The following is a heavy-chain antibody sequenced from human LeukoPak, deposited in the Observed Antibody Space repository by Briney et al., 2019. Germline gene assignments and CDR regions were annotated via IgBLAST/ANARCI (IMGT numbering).Heavy chain of an antibody. J-gene: IGHJ6*02. CDR1: GFTFSSYS. V-gene: IGHV3-23*01. CDR3: AKAIYSSSRMDV. CDR2: ISGGGGST. Sequence: GGSLRLSCAASGFTFSSYSMNWVRQAPGKGLEWVSAISGGGGSTYYADSVKGRFTISRDNSKNTLYLRMNSLRAEDTAVYYCAKAIYSSSRMDVWGQGTTVTVSS. D-gene: IGHD6-13*01.